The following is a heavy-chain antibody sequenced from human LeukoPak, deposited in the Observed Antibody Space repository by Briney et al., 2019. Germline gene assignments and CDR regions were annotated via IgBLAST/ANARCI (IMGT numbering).Heavy chain of an antibody. J-gene: IGHJ3*02. CDR2: IIPIFGTA. D-gene: IGHD3-3*01. CDR1: GYTFTSYA. CDR3: ARGNEYYDFWSGYYPAGAFDI. Sequence: ASVKVSCKASGYTFTSYAISWVRQAPGQGLEWMGGIIPIFGTANYAQKFQGRVTITTDESTSTAYMELSSLRSEDTAVYYCARGNEYYDFWSGYYPAGAFDIWGQGTMVTVSS. V-gene: IGHV1-69*05.